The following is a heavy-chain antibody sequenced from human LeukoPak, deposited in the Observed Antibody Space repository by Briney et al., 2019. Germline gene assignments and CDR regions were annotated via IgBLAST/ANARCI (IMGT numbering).Heavy chain of an antibody. D-gene: IGHD2-2*01. CDR3: ARFRGRTSHDAFDI. Sequence: ASVKVSCKASGYTFTSYYMHWVRQAPGQGGEWMGLINPSGGSTSYAQKFQGRVTMTRDTSTSTVYMEMNSLRSEDTAVYYCARFRGRTSHDAFDIWGQGTMVTVSS. V-gene: IGHV1-46*03. CDR1: GYTFTSYY. CDR2: INPSGGST. J-gene: IGHJ3*02.